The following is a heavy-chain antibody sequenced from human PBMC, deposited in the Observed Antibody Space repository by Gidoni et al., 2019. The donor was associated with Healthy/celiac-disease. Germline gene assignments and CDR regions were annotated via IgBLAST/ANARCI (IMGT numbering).Heavy chain of an antibody. CDR2: ISSSSSTI. J-gene: IGHJ6*03. D-gene: IGHD6-13*01. V-gene: IGHV3-48*01. Sequence: EVQLVEYGGGLVQPGGSLRLSCAASGFTFSSYSMNWVRQAPGKGLEWVSYISSSSSTIYYADSVKGRFTISRDNAKNSLYLQMNSLRAEDTAVYYCARVELVHPQDYYYYYMDVWGKGTTVTVSS. CDR3: ARVELVHPQDYYYYYMDV. CDR1: GFTFSSYS.